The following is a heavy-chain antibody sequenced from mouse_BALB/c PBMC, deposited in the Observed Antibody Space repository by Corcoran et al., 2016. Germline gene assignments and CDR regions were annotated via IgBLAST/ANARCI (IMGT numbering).Heavy chain of an antibody. CDR2: IGYDGSN. V-gene: IGHV3-6*02. CDR1: GYSITSGYY. J-gene: IGHJ1*01. D-gene: IGHD2-1*01. Sequence: DVQLQESGPGLVKPSQSLSLTCSVTGYSITSGYYWNWIRQFPGKKLEWMGYIGYDGSNNYNPSLKNRISITHDTSKNQFFLKLNSVTTEDTATYYCASGNYWYFDVWGAGTTVTVSS. CDR3: ASGNYWYFDV.